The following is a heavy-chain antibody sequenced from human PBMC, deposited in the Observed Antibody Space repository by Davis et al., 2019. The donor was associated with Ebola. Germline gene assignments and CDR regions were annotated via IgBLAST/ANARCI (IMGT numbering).Heavy chain of an antibody. CDR1: GNTFSSHG. D-gene: IGHD3-22*01. V-gene: IGHV1-18*01. J-gene: IGHJ4*02. CDR3: ARLGDDSSGV. Sequence: AAVKVSCKASGNTFSSHGISWVRQAPGQGLEWMGWISGYNGKTNYAQKFQGRVIMTTDTSTSTVYMELRSLKHDDTAVYYCARLGDDSSGVWGQGTLVTVSS. CDR2: ISGYNGKT.